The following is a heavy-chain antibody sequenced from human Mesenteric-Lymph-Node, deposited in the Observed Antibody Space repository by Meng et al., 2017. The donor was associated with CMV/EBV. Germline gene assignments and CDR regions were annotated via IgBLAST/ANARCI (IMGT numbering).Heavy chain of an antibody. CDR3: AKISVDTAMAYYYGMDV. CDR1: GFTFITYG. J-gene: IGHJ6*02. Sequence: GGSLRLSCAASGFTFITYGMQWVRQAPGKGLEWVAFIRYDGSHQDYADSVKGRFTISRDNSKNTLYLQMNSLRAEDTAVYYCAKISVDTAMAYYYGMDVWGQGTTVTVSS. D-gene: IGHD5-18*01. V-gene: IGHV3-30*02. CDR2: IRYDGSHQ.